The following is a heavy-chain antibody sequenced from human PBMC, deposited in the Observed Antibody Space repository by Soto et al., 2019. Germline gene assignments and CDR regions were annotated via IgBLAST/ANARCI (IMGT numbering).Heavy chain of an antibody. J-gene: IGHJ4*02. V-gene: IGHV1-69*02. Sequence: SVKVSCKASGGTFSSYTISWVRQAPGQGLEWMGRIIPILGIANYAQKFQGRVTITADKSTSTAYMELSSLRSEDTAVYYCARGYCSGGTCYRFNFDYWGQGTLVTVSS. D-gene: IGHD2-15*01. CDR2: IIPILGIA. CDR3: ARGYCSGGTCYRFNFDY. CDR1: GGTFSSYT.